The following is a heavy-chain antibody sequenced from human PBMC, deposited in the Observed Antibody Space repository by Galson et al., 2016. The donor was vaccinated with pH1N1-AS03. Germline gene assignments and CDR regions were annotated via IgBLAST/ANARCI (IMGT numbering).Heavy chain of an antibody. Sequence: SLRLSCAGSGFTFDDYAMHWDRQAPGKGLEWVSGISWNSGTIGYTDSVKGRFTISRDNAKNSLYLQMNSLRAEDTALYYCAKSPGYCSAGSCSDQGYFDYWGQGTLVTVSS. V-gene: IGHV3-9*01. CDR1: GFTFDDYA. J-gene: IGHJ4*02. CDR2: ISWNSGTI. CDR3: AKSPGYCSAGSCSDQGYFDY. D-gene: IGHD2-15*01.